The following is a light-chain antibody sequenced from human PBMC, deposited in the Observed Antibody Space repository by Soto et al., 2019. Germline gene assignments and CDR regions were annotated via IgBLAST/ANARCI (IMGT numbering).Light chain of an antibody. Sequence: EIVMTQSPATLSVSPGERATLSCRASQSVSSNLAWYQQKPGQAPSLLIYDISARATGIPTRFSGSGSGTDFTLTISGLQFKVLAVYYCQQYNDGPLTFGGGTKVETK. CDR3: QQYNDGPLT. CDR1: QSVSSN. V-gene: IGKV3D-15*01. J-gene: IGKJ4*01. CDR2: DIS.